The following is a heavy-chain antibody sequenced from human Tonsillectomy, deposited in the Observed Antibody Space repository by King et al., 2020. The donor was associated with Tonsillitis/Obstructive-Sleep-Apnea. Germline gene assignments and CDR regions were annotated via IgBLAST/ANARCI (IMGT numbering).Heavy chain of an antibody. CDR2: IIPIFGTA. CDR1: GGIFSSYA. CDR3: ASDGKPAAMFYYYYY. J-gene: IGHJ4*02. Sequence: QLVQSGAEVKKPGSSVKVSCKASGGIFSSYAISWVRQAPGQGLEWMGGIIPIFGTANYAQKFQGRVTITADESTSTAYMELGSLRSEDTAVYYCASDGKPAAMFYYYYYWGQGTLVTVSS. D-gene: IGHD2-2*01. V-gene: IGHV1-69*12.